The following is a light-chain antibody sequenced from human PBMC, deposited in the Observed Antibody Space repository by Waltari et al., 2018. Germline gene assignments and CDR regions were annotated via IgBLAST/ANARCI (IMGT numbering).Light chain of an antibody. CDR3: QQYNNWVT. Sequence: EIVMTQSPATLSVSPGERATLSCRASQSVSSNLAWYRQKPGQAPRLLIYGASTRATCIPARFSGRGSGTEFTLTISSMQSEEFTVYYCQQYNNWVTFGQGTKVEIK. V-gene: IGKV3-15*01. J-gene: IGKJ1*01. CDR2: GAS. CDR1: QSVSSN.